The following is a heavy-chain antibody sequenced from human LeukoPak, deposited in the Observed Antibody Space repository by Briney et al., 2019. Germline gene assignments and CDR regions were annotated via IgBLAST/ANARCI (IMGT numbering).Heavy chain of an antibody. J-gene: IGHJ5*02. V-gene: IGHV4-34*01. CDR2: INHSGST. CDR1: GGSFSGYY. Sequence: PSETLSLTCAVSGGSFSGYYWSWIRQPPGKGLEWIGEINHSGSTNYNPSLKSRVTISVDTSKNQFSLKLSSVTAADTAVYYCARDIEYYGSGSYRLWFDPWGQGTLVTVSS. D-gene: IGHD3-10*01. CDR3: ARDIEYYGSGSYRLWFDP.